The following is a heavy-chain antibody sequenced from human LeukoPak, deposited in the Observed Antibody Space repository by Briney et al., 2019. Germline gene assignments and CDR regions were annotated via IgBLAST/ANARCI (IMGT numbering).Heavy chain of an antibody. J-gene: IGHJ6*04. V-gene: IGHV3-30*18. D-gene: IGHD4-17*01. CDR3: AKADYGDYPYYYYGMDV. Sequence: PGGSLRLSCAASGFTFSSYGVHWVRQAPGKGLEWVAVISYDGSNKYYADSVKGRFTISRDNSKNTLYLQMNSLRAEDTAVYYCAKADYGDYPYYYYGMDVWGKGTTVTVSS. CDR2: ISYDGSNK. CDR1: GFTFSSYG.